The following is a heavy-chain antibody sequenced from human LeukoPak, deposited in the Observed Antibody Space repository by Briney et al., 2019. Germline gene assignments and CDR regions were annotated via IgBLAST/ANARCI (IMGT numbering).Heavy chain of an antibody. CDR1: GFTFSTYA. V-gene: IGHV3-23*01. CDR2: IRATDDST. Sequence: RAGGSLRLSCKTSGFTFSTYAMSWVRQAPGKGLEWVSAIRATDDSTYYADSVKGRFTISRDNAKNSLYLQMNSLRAEDTAVYYCASGQKRRYYDSSGYSGPYYFDYWGQGTLVTVSS. J-gene: IGHJ4*02. CDR3: ASGQKRRYYDSSGYSGPYYFDY. D-gene: IGHD3-22*01.